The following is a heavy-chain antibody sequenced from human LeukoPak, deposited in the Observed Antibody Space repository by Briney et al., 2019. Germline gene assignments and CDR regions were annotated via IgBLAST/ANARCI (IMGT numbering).Heavy chain of an antibody. CDR2: IIPIFGTA. Sequence: SVKVSCKASGVTCSSYAISWVRQAPGQGLEWMGRIIPIFGTANYAQKFQGRVTITTDESTSTAYMELSSLRSEDTAVYYCARDILALEGDYLFDYWGQGTLVTVSS. V-gene: IGHV1-69*05. CDR3: ARDILALEGDYLFDY. D-gene: IGHD4-17*01. J-gene: IGHJ4*02. CDR1: GVTCSSYA.